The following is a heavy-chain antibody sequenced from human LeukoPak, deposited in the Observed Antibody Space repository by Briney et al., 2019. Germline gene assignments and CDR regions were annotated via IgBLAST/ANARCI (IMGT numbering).Heavy chain of an antibody. Sequence: GGSLTLSCAASGSTFSSYGMHWVRQAPGKGLEWVAVIWYDGSNIYYADSVKGRFTISRDNSKNTLYLQMNSLRAEDTAVYYCARDPTSGSFRYWFDPWGQGTLVTVCS. CDR3: ARDPTSGSFRYWFDP. V-gene: IGHV3-33*01. CDR2: IWYDGSNI. D-gene: IGHD3-10*01. CDR1: GSTFSSYG. J-gene: IGHJ5*02.